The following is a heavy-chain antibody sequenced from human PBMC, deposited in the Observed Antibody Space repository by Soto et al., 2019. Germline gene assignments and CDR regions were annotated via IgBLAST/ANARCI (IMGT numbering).Heavy chain of an antibody. V-gene: IGHV2-5*02. CDR2: LYWDDDK. CDR1: GFSLTTSGVG. D-gene: IGHD3-3*01. Sequence: QITLNESGPTVVRPTETLTLTCRFSGFSLTTSGVGVGWIRQSPGKAPEWLALLYWDDDKRDSASLKSRLTITKETSKNQVVLTVSDLDPTDTATYYCAHRVLRTVFGLVTTTAIYFDFWGQGTPVAVSS. J-gene: IGHJ4*02. CDR3: AHRVLRTVFGLVTTTAIYFDF.